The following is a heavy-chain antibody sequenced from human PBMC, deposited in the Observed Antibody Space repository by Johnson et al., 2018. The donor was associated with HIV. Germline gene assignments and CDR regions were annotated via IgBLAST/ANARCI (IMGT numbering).Heavy chain of an antibody. Sequence: VQLVESGGGLVQPGGSLRLSCAASGFTFSSYWMSWVRQAPGKGLEWVANIKQDGSEKYYVDSVKGRFTISRDNAKNSLYLQMNSLRAEDTAVYYCAKAMSVSSWEHRGDFDIWGQGTMVTVSS. CDR1: GFTFSSYW. CDR2: IKQDGSEK. V-gene: IGHV3-7*03. D-gene: IGHD6-13*01. CDR3: AKAMSVSSWEHRGDFDI. J-gene: IGHJ3*02.